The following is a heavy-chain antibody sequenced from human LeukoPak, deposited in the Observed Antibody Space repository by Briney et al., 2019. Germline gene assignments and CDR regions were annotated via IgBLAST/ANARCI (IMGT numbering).Heavy chain of an antibody. J-gene: IGHJ1*01. CDR2: IGTNEART. CDR1: GFTFSRYA. Sequence: GGSLRLSCVASGFTFSRYAMNWVRQTPGKRRGWDSLIGTNEARTHYADSVKGRFTISRDNSKNTLFLQMHSVRAEDTAVYYCAKDLDSTDLYDNADWGQGTLVTVSS. D-gene: IGHD2/OR15-2a*01. V-gene: IGHV3-23*01. CDR3: AKDLDSTDLYDNAD.